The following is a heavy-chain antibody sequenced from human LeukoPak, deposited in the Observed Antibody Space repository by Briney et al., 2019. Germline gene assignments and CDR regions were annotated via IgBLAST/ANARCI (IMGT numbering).Heavy chain of an antibody. CDR2: INPNSGGT. Sequence: ASVKASCKASGYTFTGYYMHWVRQAPGQGLEWMGWINPNSGGTNYAQKFQGRVTMTRDTSISTAYMELSRLRSDDTAVYYCARDGVCSGGSCYSDSWGQGTLVTVSS. CDR1: GYTFTGYY. CDR3: ARDGVCSGGSCYSDS. D-gene: IGHD2-15*01. V-gene: IGHV1-2*02. J-gene: IGHJ4*02.